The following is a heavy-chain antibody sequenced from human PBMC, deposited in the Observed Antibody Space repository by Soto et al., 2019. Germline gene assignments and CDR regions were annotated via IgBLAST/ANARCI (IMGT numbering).Heavy chain of an antibody. CDR1: GFTFSNYA. V-gene: IGHV3-23*01. CDR2: ISGSATNT. CDR3: AKGYYDILTGLDY. Sequence: EVHLLESGGGLVQPGGSLRLSCAASGFTFSNYAMNWVRQAPGKGLEWVSVISGSATNTYYTDSVKGRFIISRDNSNNTLSLQMNSLRVEDTAVYYCAKGYYDILTGLDYWGQGSLVTVSS. D-gene: IGHD3-9*01. J-gene: IGHJ4*02.